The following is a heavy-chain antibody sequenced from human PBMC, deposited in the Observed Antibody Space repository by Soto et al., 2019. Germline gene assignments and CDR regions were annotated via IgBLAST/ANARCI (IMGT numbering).Heavy chain of an antibody. D-gene: IGHD3-9*01. CDR2: ISAYNGNT. Sequence: QVQLVQSGAEVKKPGASVKVSCKASGYTFTSYGISWVRQAPGQGLEWMGWISAYNGNTNYAQKLQGRVTMTTDTXKXTXXMELRSLRSDDTAVYYCARDIPPSLRYFDWPSFDYWGQGTLVTVSS. CDR3: ARDIPPSLRYFDWPSFDY. CDR1: GYTFTSYG. V-gene: IGHV1-18*01. J-gene: IGHJ4*02.